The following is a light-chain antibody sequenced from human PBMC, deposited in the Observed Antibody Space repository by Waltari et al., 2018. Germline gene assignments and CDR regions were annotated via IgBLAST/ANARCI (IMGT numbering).Light chain of an antibody. CDR2: EVT. J-gene: IGLJ2*01. CDR1: SHDVGNYDL. CDR3: CSYSGDLSFGVV. Sequence: QSALTQPASVSGSPGQSIPISCTGTSHDVGNYDLVSWYKPHPGKAPQLIIYEVTKRPSGFSNRFSGSKSGNTASLTISGLHTEDEGDYYCCSYSGDLSFGVVFGGGTKLTVL. V-gene: IGLV2-23*02.